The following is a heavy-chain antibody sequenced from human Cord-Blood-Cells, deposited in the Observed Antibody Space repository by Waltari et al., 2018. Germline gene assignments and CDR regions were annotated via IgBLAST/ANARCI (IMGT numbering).Heavy chain of an antibody. J-gene: IGHJ4*02. Sequence: EVQLVESGGGLIQPGGSLRLSCAASGFTVSSNYMSWVRQAPGKGLEWVSVIYSGGSAYDAYSVKCRFTISRDNSKNTLYLQMNSLRAEDTAVYYCARSPKGRGGAAAYWGQGTLVTVSS. CDR2: IYSGGSA. V-gene: IGHV3-53*01. D-gene: IGHD6-13*01. CDR3: ARSPKGRGGAAAY. CDR1: GFTVSSNY.